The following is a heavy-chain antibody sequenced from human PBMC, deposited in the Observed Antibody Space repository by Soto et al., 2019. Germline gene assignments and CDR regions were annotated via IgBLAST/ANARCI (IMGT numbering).Heavy chain of an antibody. CDR3: ARGSGDTAMLYGMDV. CDR1: GGTFSSYA. V-gene: IGHV1-69*13. Sequence: GASVKVSCKASGGTFSSYAISWVRQAPGQGLEWMGGIIPIFGTANYAQKFQGRVTITADESTSTAYMELSSLRSEDTAVYYCARGSGDTAMLYGMDVWGQGTTVTVSS. J-gene: IGHJ6*02. D-gene: IGHD5-18*01. CDR2: IIPIFGTA.